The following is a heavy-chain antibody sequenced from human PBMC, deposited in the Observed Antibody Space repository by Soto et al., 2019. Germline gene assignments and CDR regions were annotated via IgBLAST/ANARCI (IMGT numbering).Heavy chain of an antibody. D-gene: IGHD2-21*02. J-gene: IGHJ3*02. V-gene: IGHV4-4*02. CDR3: ARIDYAGDSRVAFDI. CDR2: IHHSGST. Sequence: QVQLQESGPGLVKPSGTLSLTCAVSGGSIISTNWWTWVRHPPGKGLEWIGEIHHSGSTNFNPSLESRVTISVDKWRNQFSLKVTSVTAADTALYYCARIDYAGDSRVAFDIWGQGTMVTVSS. CDR1: GGSIISTNW.